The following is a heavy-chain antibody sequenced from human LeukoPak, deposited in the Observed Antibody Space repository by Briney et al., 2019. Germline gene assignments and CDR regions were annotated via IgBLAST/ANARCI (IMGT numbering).Heavy chain of an antibody. D-gene: IGHD3-10*02. CDR2: ISYDGSNK. CDR1: GFTFNDYG. Sequence: PGGSLRLSCAASGFTFNDYGMHWVRQAPGKGLEWVAIISYDGSNKHYTDSVKGRFTISRDNAKNSLYLQMNSLRAEDTAVYYCAELGITMIGGVWGKGTTVTISS. V-gene: IGHV3-30*18. CDR3: AELGITMIGGV. J-gene: IGHJ6*04.